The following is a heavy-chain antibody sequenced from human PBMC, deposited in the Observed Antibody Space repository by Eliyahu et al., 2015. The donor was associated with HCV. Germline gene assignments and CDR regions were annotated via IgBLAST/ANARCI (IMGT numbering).Heavy chain of an antibody. V-gene: IGHV3-23*01. CDR3: AKSPFKYSGYDWFDY. J-gene: IGHJ4*02. D-gene: IGHD5-12*01. CDR2: ISGSGGST. Sequence: EVQLLESGGGLVQPGGSLRLSCAASGFTFSSYAMSWVRQXPGKGLEWVSAISGSGGSTYYADSVKGRFTISRDNSKNTLYLQMNSLRAEDTAVYYCAKSPFKYSGYDWFDYWGQGTLVTVSS. CDR1: GFTFSSYA.